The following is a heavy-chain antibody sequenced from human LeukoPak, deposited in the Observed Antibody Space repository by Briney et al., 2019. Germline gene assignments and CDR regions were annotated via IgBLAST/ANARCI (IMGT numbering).Heavy chain of an antibody. D-gene: IGHD3-3*02. Sequence: SETLSLTCAVYGGSFSGYYWSWIRQPPGKGLEWIGYIYYSGSTNYNPSLKSRVTISIDTSKKQFSLKLSSVTAADTAVYYCARDLSLDYWGQGTLVTVSS. CDR2: IYYSGST. J-gene: IGHJ4*02. V-gene: IGHV4-59*01. CDR3: ARDLSLDY. CDR1: GGSFSGYY.